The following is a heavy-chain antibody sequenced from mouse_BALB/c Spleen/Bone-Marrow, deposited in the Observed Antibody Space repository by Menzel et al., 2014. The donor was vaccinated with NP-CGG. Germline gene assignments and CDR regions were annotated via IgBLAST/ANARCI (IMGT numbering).Heavy chain of an antibody. D-gene: IGHD2-4*01. Sequence: EVMLVESGGGLVQPGGSLRLSCATSGFTFTVYYMSWVRQPPGKALEWLGFIRNKAKGYTSENSASVKGRFTITRDNSQSILYLQMNTLRAEDSATYYCARDINYDIYWYFDVWGAGTTVTVSS. CDR3: ARDINYDIYWYFDV. CDR2: IRNKAKGYTS. J-gene: IGHJ1*01. CDR1: GFTFTVYY. V-gene: IGHV7-3*02.